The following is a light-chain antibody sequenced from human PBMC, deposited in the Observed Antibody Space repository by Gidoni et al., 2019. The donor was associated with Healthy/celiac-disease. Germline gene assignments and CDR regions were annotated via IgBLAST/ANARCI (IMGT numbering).Light chain of an antibody. J-gene: IGLJ2*01. CDR1: SSDVGGYNY. CDR2: EVN. Sequence: QSALTQPPSASGSPGQSVTISCTGTSSDVGGYNYVSWYQQHPGNAPKLMIFEVNKRPSGVPDRFSGSKSGTTASLTVSGLQAEDEADYYCSSYAGSNNFGVFGGGTKLTVL. CDR3: SSYAGSNNFGV. V-gene: IGLV2-8*01.